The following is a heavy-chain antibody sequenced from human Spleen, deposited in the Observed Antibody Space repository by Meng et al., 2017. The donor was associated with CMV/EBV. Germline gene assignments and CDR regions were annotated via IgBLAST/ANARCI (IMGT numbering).Heavy chain of an antibody. CDR2: IKQDGSEK. J-gene: IGHJ4*02. Sequence: GGSLRLSCAASGFTFSSYWMTWVRQAPGKGLEWVANIKQDGSEKYYVDSVKGRFTISRDNAKNSLYLQMDSLRAEDRAVYFCARDLYDSTGYYLDYWGQGTLVTVSS. CDR3: ARDLYDSTGYYLDY. D-gene: IGHD3-22*01. V-gene: IGHV3-7*01. CDR1: GFTFSSYW.